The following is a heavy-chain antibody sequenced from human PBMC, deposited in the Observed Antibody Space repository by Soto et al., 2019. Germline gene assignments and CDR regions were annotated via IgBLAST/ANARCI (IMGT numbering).Heavy chain of an antibody. D-gene: IGHD3-9*01. J-gene: IGHJ6*02. V-gene: IGHV3-30-3*01. CDR1: GFTFSSYA. CDR3: ARGITYYDILTGYAPPYYYYGMDV. Sequence: GGSLRLSCAASGFTFSSYAVHWVRQAPGKGLEWVAVISYDGSNKYYADSVKGRFTISRDNSKNTLYLQMNSLRAEDTAVYYCARGITYYDILTGYAPPYYYYGMDVWGQGTTVTVSS. CDR2: ISYDGSNK.